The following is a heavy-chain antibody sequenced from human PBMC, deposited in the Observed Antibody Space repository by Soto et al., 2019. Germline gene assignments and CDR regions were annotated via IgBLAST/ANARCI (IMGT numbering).Heavy chain of an antibody. CDR1: GGSISSTSYY. Sequence: SETLSLTCSVSGGSISSTSYYWCWVRQPPGKGLDWIGTFYYSGSTYYNPSLKSRVTISVDTSKNQFSLNLTSVTASDTAVYYCARDFYPLAYYFDLWGQETLVTVSS. V-gene: IGHV4-39*02. CDR2: FYYSGST. CDR3: ARDFYPLAYYFDL. J-gene: IGHJ4*02.